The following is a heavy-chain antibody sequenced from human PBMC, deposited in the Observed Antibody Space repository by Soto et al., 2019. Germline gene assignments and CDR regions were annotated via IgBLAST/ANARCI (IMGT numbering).Heavy chain of an antibody. CDR3: ARDSTTVKRYYYGMDV. Sequence: ASVKVSCKASGYTFTSYGISWVRQAHGQGLEWMGWISAYNGNTNYAQKLQGRVTMTTDTSTSTAYMELRSLRSDDTAVYYCARDSTTVKRYYYGMDVWGQGTTVTVSS. D-gene: IGHD4-4*01. J-gene: IGHJ6*02. V-gene: IGHV1-18*01. CDR1: GYTFTSYG. CDR2: ISAYNGNT.